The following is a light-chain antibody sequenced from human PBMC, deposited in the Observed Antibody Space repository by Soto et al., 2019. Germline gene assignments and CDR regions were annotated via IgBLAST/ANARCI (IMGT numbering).Light chain of an antibody. CDR1: QSVSSY. J-gene: IGKJ5*01. Sequence: EIVMTQSPATLSVSPGERATLSCRASQSVSSYLAWYQQKPGQAPRLLIYDASNRATGIPDRFSGSGSGTDFTLTISRLEPEDFAVYYCQQYGSSPRTFGQGTRLEIK. CDR2: DAS. V-gene: IGKV3-20*01. CDR3: QQYGSSPRT.